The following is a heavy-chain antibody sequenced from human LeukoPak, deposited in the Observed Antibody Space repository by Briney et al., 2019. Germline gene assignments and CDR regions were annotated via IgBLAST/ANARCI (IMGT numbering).Heavy chain of an antibody. J-gene: IGHJ4*02. D-gene: IGHD3-3*01. CDR1: GDSISSDY. CDR2: IYYSSIT. CDR3: ARRVTERFLD. V-gene: IGHV4-59*08. Sequence: PSETLSLTCYVSGDSISSDYWSWIRQPPQKGLEWIGHIYYSSITYYNPSLKSRVTISIDTSKNQFSLDLSSVTAADTAVYYCARRVTERFLDWGQGTLVTVSS.